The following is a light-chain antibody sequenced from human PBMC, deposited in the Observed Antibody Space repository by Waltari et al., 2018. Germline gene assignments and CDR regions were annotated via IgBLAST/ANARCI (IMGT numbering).Light chain of an antibody. CDR2: DDD. J-gene: IGLJ2*01. V-gene: IGLV3-21*02. CDR1: HLRTKA. Sequence: SYALTQLSSMSVTPGQTARIFCGGRHLRTKAVHWYQRKAGQAPLLVLHDDDTRPSGIPDRFSGTNSGDTATLTISGVEAEDEADYFCQVWDSHTVVFGGGTNLTVL. CDR3: QVWDSHTVV.